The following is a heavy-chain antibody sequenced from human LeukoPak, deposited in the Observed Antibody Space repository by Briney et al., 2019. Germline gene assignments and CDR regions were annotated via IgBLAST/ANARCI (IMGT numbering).Heavy chain of an antibody. Sequence: GGSLRLSCAVSGFTFSDHYMDWVRQAPGKGLEWVGRTRNKANSYTTEYAASVKGRFTISRDDSKNLLYLQMHSLKAEDTAVYYCARAETSSTSFVIFAYWGQGTLVTVSS. V-gene: IGHV3-72*01. J-gene: IGHJ4*02. CDR3: ARAETSSTSFVIFAY. CDR1: GFTFSDHY. CDR2: TRNKANSYTT. D-gene: IGHD2-2*01.